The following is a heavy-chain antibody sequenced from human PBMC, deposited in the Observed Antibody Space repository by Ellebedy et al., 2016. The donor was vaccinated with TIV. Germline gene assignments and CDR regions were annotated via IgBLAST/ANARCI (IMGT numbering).Heavy chain of an antibody. J-gene: IGHJ3*02. CDR2: INPNSGGT. V-gene: IGHV1-2*02. Sequence: ASVKVSCXASGYTFTGYYMHWVRQAPGQGLEWMGWINPNSGGTNYALKFQGRVTMTRDTSISTAYMELSRLRSDDTAVYYCARGPIPSYGQDSDDIWGQGTMVTVSS. CDR1: GYTFTGYY. D-gene: IGHD4-17*01. CDR3: ARGPIPSYGQDSDDI.